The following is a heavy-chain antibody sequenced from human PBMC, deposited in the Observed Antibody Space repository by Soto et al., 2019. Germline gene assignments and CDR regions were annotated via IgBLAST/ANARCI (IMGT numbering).Heavy chain of an antibody. V-gene: IGHV2-5*02. J-gene: IGHJ4*02. Sequence: SGPTLVNPTQTLTLTCTFSGFSLSTSGVGVGWIRQPPGKALEWLALIYWDDDKRYSPSLKSRLTITKDTSKNQVVLTMTNMDPVDTATYYCAHTFLQYCTNGVCSTFDYWGQGTLVTVSS. CDR2: IYWDDDK. D-gene: IGHD2-8*01. CDR1: GFSLSTSGVG. CDR3: AHTFLQYCTNGVCSTFDY.